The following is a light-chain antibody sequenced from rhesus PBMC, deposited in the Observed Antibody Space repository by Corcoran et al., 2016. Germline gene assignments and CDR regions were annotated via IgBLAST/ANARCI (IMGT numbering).Light chain of an antibody. V-gene: IGLV3-40*01. Sequence: SYELTQTHSVSVSPGQTARIPCGGDNIGRKNVHWYQQKPAQAPVVVIYTDDERPSGIPDRFSGSNSGNTATQTISGVEAGEEADYYCQVWDISSDHFGSGTRLTVL. CDR2: TDD. CDR1: NIGRKN. CDR3: QVWDISSDH. J-gene: IGLJ1*01.